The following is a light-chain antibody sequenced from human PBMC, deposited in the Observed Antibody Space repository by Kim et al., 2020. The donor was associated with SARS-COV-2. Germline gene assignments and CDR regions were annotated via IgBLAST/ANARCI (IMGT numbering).Light chain of an antibody. V-gene: IGKV1-12*02. CDR3: LQSISLPST. J-gene: IGKJ1*01. CDR2: EAS. CDR1: QVIYTL. Sequence: ASVRDRVTISCRAIQVIYTLLAWYQQIPGRAPKLLIYEASKLQTGVPSRFTGSGSGTDFTLTITGLQPEDSATYFCLQSISLPSTFGQGTRVDIK.